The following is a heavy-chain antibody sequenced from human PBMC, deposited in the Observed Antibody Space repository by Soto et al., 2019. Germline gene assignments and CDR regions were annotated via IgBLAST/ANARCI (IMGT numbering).Heavy chain of an antibody. CDR3: ARGGAMGVDY. CDR2: IYFDGITT. CDR1: GFTFNTHW. V-gene: IGHV3-74*01. Sequence: PGGSLGLSCPASGFTFNTHWMHWVRQAPGKGLVWVSRIYFDGITTNYADSVKGRLTVSRDNAKNTVYLHVNTLRDEDTAVYYCARGGAMGVDYWGQGTLVTVSS. J-gene: IGHJ4*02. D-gene: IGHD1-26*01.